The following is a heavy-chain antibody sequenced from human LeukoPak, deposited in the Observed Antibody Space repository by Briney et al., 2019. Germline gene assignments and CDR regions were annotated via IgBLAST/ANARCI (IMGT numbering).Heavy chain of an antibody. J-gene: IGHJ3*02. CDR2: INPSGGST. CDR1: GYTFTSYY. V-gene: IGHV1-46*01. CDR3: AREAIAAAFNDAFDI. D-gene: IGHD6-13*01. Sequence: ASVKVSCKASGYTFTSYYMHWVRQAPGQGLEWMGIINPSGGSTSYAQKFQGRVTMTRDTSTSTVYMELSSLRPEDTAVYYCAREAIAAAFNDAFDIWGQGTMVTVSS.